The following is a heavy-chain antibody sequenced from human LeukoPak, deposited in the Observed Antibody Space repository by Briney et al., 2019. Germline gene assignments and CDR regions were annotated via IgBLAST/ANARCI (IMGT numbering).Heavy chain of an antibody. Sequence: PGGSLRLSCAASGFTFRSYAMQWVRQAPGKGLEWVSYITYNSGTIFYADSVKGRFTISRDNAKDSLYLQMSRLRDEDTAVYYCARDSGYSYADDYWGQGTLVTVSS. J-gene: IGHJ4*02. V-gene: IGHV3-48*02. CDR2: ITYNSGTI. CDR1: GFTFRSYA. CDR3: ARDSGYSYADDY. D-gene: IGHD5-18*01.